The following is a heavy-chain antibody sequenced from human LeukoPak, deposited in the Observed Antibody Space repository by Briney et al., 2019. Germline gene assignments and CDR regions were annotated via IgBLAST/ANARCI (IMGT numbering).Heavy chain of an antibody. Sequence: GESLKISCKGSGYSFTSYWIGWVRQMPGKGLEWMGIIYPGDSDTRYSPSFQGQVTISAGKSISTAYLQWSSLKASDTAMYYCARHHLATDYDILTGPLDYWGQGTLVTVSS. V-gene: IGHV5-51*01. CDR3: ARHHLATDYDILTGPLDY. CDR1: GYSFTSYW. CDR2: IYPGDSDT. D-gene: IGHD3-9*01. J-gene: IGHJ4*02.